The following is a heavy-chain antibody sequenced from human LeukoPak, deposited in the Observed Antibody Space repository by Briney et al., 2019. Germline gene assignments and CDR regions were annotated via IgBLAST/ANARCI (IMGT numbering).Heavy chain of an antibody. V-gene: IGHV3-21*01. Sequence: GGSLRLSCAASGFTFSSYSMNWVRQAPWKGLEWVSSISSSSSYIYYADSVKGRLPISRDNAKNSLYLQMNSLRAEDTAVYYCARDVTEDYWGQGTLVTVSS. CDR2: ISSSSSYI. D-gene: IGHD1-14*01. CDR3: ARDVTEDY. J-gene: IGHJ4*02. CDR1: GFTFSSYS.